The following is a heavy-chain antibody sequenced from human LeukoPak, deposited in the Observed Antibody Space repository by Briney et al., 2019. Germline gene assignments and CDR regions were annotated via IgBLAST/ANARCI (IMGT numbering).Heavy chain of an antibody. CDR1: GYSISSGYY. J-gene: IGHJ4*02. CDR2: IYHSGST. Sequence: SETLSLTCTVSGYSISSGYYWGWIRQPPGKGLEWIGSIYHSGSTYYNPSLKSRVTISVDTSKNQFSLKVNSVTAADTAVYYCARDPYCSGNSCYPLDYWGQGTLVTVSS. CDR3: ARDPYCSGNSCYPLDY. D-gene: IGHD2-2*01. V-gene: IGHV4-38-2*02.